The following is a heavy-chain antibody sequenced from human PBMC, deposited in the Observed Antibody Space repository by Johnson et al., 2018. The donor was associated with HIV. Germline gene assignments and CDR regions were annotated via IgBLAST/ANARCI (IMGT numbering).Heavy chain of an antibody. CDR3: TREGRTVAAFTVGAFDI. D-gene: IGHD6-19*01. CDR1: GFFFSGSA. CDR2: IKSKTDGGTT. J-gene: IGHJ3*02. V-gene: IGHV3-15*01. Sequence: VQLVESGGGVVQPGRSLRLSCAASGFFFSGSAMHWVRQAPGKGLEWVGRIKSKTDGGTTDYAAPVKGRFTISRDDSKNTLYLQMNSLKTEDTAVYYCTREGRTVAAFTVGAFDIWCQGTMVTVSS.